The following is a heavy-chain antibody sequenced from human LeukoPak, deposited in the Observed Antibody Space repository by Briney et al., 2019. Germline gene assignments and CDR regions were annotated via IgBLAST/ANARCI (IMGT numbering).Heavy chain of an antibody. CDR1: GGSISSGGYS. J-gene: IGHJ6*03. V-gene: IGHV4-30-4*07. D-gene: IGHD2-15*01. CDR2: IYYSGST. Sequence: SQTLSLTCAVSGGSISSGGYSWSWIRQPPGKGLEWIGYIYYSGSTCYNPSLKSRVTISVDTSKNQFSLKLSSVTAADTAVYYCARGYCSGGSCYSYYYYNYMDVWGRGTTVTVSS. CDR3: ARGYCSGGSCYSYYYYNYMDV.